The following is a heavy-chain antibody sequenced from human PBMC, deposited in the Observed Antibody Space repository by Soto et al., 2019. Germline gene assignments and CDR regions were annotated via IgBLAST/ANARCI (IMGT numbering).Heavy chain of an antibody. D-gene: IGHD2-21*01. Sequence: EVQLLESGGTVVQPGKSLRLSCEVSGFSFSSFAMNWVRQAPGEGLEWVSSIRGTDTSYEDAVKGRFTISRDNSKNTVYLQMNTLRGEDTAVYYCVKCVVSMTTSWGWCNWLDPWGLGTLVIVSP. V-gene: IGHV3-23*01. CDR1: GFSFSSFA. CDR3: VKCVVSMTTSWGWCNWLDP. J-gene: IGHJ5*02. CDR2: IRGTDT.